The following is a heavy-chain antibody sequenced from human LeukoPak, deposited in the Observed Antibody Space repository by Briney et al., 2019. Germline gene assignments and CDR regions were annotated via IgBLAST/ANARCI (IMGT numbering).Heavy chain of an antibody. D-gene: IGHD6-25*01. CDR2: FSASDGSR. CDR1: GFSFSSYG. CDR3: ARDQRGHDAFDI. V-gene: IGHV3-23*01. J-gene: IGHJ3*02. Sequence: LPGGSLRLSCEASGFSFSSYGMSWVRQAPGEGLEWVSGFSASDGSRYYADSVKGRFTISRDNAKNSLYLQMNSLRAEDTAVYYCARDQRGHDAFDIWGQGTMVTVSS.